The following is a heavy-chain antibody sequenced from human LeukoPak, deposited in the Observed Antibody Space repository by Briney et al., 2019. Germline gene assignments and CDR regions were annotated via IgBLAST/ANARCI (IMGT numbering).Heavy chain of an antibody. J-gene: IGHJ6*03. CDR1: GGSFSGYY. CDR3: ARSLPYCSSTSCYCYYMDV. CDR2: INHSGST. V-gene: IGHV4-34*01. Sequence: SETLSLTCAVYGGSFSGYYWSWIRQPPGKGLEWIGEINHSGSTNYNPSLKSRVTISVDTSKNQFSLKLSSVTAADTAVYYCARSLPYCSSTSCYCYYMDVWGKGTTVTVSS. D-gene: IGHD2-2*01.